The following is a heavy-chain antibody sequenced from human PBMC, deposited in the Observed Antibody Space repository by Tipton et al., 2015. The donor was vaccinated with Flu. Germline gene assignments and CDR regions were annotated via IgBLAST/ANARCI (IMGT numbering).Heavy chain of an antibody. V-gene: IGHV4-34*01. CDR2: INHSGST. J-gene: IGHJ4*02. Sequence: TLSLTCAVYGRSFSGYYWNWIRQPPGKGLEWIGEINHSGSTNYNPSLKSRVTISVDTSKNQFSLKRSSVTAADTAVYYCARGLYGSGSYQRRYFDYWGQGTLVTVSA. CDR3: ARGLYGSGSYQRRYFDY. D-gene: IGHD3-10*01. CDR1: GRSFSGYY.